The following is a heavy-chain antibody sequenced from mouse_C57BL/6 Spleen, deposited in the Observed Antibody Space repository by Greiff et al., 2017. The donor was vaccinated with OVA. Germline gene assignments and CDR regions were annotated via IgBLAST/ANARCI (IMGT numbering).Heavy chain of an antibody. CDR1: GFTFTDYY. CDR3: ARYPPGDWYAMDY. V-gene: IGHV7-3*01. CDR2: IRNKANGYTT. Sequence: DVHLVESGGGLVQPGGSLSLSCAASGFTFTDYYMSWVRQPPGKALEWLGFIRNKANGYTTEYSASVKGRFTISRDNSQSILYLQMNALRAEDSATYYCARYPPGDWYAMDYWGQGTSVTVSS. J-gene: IGHJ4*01.